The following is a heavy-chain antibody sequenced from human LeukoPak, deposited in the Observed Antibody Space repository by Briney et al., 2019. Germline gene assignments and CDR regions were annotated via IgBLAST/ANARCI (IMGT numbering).Heavy chain of an antibody. D-gene: IGHD3-3*01. J-gene: IGHJ3*01. CDR1: GFTVSSSY. Sequence: QPGGSLRLSCAASGFTVSSSYMTWVRQAPGKGLEWVSVIYSGGITYYADSVNGRFTISRDNSKNTLYLQMNSLRAEDTAVYFCARARPGDFWSGYPSDAFDVWGQGTMVTVSS. CDR2: IYSGGIT. CDR3: ARARPGDFWSGYPSDAFDV. V-gene: IGHV3-53*01.